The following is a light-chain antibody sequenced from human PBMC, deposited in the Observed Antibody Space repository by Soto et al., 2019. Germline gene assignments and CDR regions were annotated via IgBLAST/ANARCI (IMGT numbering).Light chain of an antibody. CDR1: QSISTW. J-gene: IGKJ3*01. CDR3: QQYGSLFT. Sequence: DIQMTQSPSTLSASVGDRVTITCRASQSISTWLAWYQQKPGKVPKLLIYKACNLEGGIPSRFSGSGSGTEFTLTISRLQPDDFATYYCQQYGSLFTFGPGTRVDIK. CDR2: KAC. V-gene: IGKV1-5*03.